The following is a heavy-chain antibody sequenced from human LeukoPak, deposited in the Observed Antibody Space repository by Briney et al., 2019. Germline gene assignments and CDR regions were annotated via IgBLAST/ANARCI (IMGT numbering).Heavy chain of an antibody. D-gene: IGHD6-13*01. CDR3: ARDSIAAAGAFDP. Sequence: PGGSLRLSCAASGFTFSSYGMHWVRQAPGKGLEWVAVIWYDGSNKYYADSVKGRFTISRDNSKNTLYLQMNSLRAEDTAVYYCARDSIAAAGAFDPWGQGTLVTVSS. J-gene: IGHJ5*02. CDR2: IWYDGSNK. CDR1: GFTFSSYG. V-gene: IGHV3-33*01.